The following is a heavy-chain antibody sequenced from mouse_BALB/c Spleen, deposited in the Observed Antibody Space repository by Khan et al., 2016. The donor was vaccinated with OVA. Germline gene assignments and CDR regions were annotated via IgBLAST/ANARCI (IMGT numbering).Heavy chain of an antibody. CDR2: INTYTGEP. J-gene: IGHJ1*01. D-gene: IGHD6-2*01. V-gene: IGHV9-1*02. Sequence: QIQLVQSGPELKKPGETVKISCKASGYTFTNYGMNWVKQAPGKGLKWMGWINTYTGEPTYADDFKGRFVFSLETSASTAYLQISNLKHEDMTTYFCARISSYWYSDVWGAGTTVTVSS. CDR1: GYTFTNYG. CDR3: ARISSYWYSDV.